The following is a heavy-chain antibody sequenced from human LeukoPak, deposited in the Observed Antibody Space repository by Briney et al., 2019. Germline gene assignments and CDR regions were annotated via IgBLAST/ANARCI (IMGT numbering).Heavy chain of an antibody. D-gene: IGHD6-19*01. CDR3: VKPNLAVAGTRYFDY. CDR2: ISYDGSDK. V-gene: IGHV3-30*18. J-gene: IGHJ4*02. Sequence: GGSLRLSCAASGFTFSSYGMHWVRQAPGKGLEWVAVISYDGSDKYYADSVKGRFTISRDNSKNTLYLQMNSLRTEDTAVYYCVKPNLAVAGTRYFDYWGQGTLVTVSS. CDR1: GFTFSSYG.